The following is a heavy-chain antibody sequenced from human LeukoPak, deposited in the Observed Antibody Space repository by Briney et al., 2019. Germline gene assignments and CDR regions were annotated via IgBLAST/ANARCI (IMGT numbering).Heavy chain of an antibody. Sequence: GRSLRLSCAASGFTFSSYAMHWVRQAPGKGLEWVAVISYDGSNKYYADSVKGRFTISRDNSKNTLDLQMSSLRAEDTALYYCAKDVNLVVIGAAFDNWGQGTLVTVSS. CDR3: AKDVNLVVIGAAFDN. CDR1: GFTFSSYA. J-gene: IGHJ4*02. V-gene: IGHV3-30*04. CDR2: ISYDGSNK. D-gene: IGHD2/OR15-2a*01.